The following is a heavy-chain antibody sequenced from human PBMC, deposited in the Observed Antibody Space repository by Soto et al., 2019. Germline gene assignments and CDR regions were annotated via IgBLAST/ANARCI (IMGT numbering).Heavy chain of an antibody. Sequence: EVQLVETGGGLIQPGGSLRLSCAASGFTVSSNYMSWVRQAPGKGLEWVSVIYSGGSTYYADSVKGRFTISRDNSKNTLYLQMNSLRAEDTAVYYCASWVAANQIDYWGQGTLVTVSS. J-gene: IGHJ4*02. D-gene: IGHD2-15*01. V-gene: IGHV3-53*02. CDR1: GFTVSSNY. CDR2: IYSGGST. CDR3: ASWVAANQIDY.